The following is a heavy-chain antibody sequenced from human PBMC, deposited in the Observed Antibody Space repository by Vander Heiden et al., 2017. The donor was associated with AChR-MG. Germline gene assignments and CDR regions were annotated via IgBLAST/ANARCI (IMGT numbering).Heavy chain of an antibody. CDR3: VPYYYDSSGYYLGYFDY. Sequence: EVQLVESGGGLVQPGGSLRLSCAASGFTFSSYEMNWVRQAPGKGLEWVSYISSSGSTIYYADSVKVRFTISRDNAKNSLYLQMNSLRAEDTAVYYCVPYYYDSSGYYLGYFDYWGQGTLVTVSS. D-gene: IGHD3-22*01. CDR1: GFTFSSYE. CDR2: ISSSGSTI. J-gene: IGHJ4*02. V-gene: IGHV3-48*03.